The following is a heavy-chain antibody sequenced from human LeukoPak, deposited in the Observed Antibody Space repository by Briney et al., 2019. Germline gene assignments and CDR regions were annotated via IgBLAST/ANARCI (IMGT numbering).Heavy chain of an antibody. J-gene: IGHJ3*02. Sequence: GGSLRLSCAASGFTVSSNYMTWVRQAPGKALEWVSVISIPGSITYADSVKGRFTTSRDNSKNTLYLQMNSLRADDTAVYYCARDKGSSWSDAFDIWGQGTMVTVSS. CDR3: ARDKGSSWSDAFDI. V-gene: IGHV3-53*01. D-gene: IGHD6-13*01. CDR1: GFTVSSNY. CDR2: ISIPGSI.